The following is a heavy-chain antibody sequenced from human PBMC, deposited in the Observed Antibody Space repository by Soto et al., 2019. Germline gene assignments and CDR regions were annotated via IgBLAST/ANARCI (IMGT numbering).Heavy chain of an antibody. CDR3: ARGVVTPAAGNWFDP. V-gene: IGHV4-4*07. Sequence: SETLSLTCTVSGGSIRSYYWSWIRQPAGKGLEWIGRIYTSGSTNYNPSLKSRVTMSVDTSKNQFSLKLSSVTAADTAVYYCARGVVTPAAGNWFDPWGQGTLVTVSS. D-gene: IGHD6-13*01. CDR2: IYTSGST. J-gene: IGHJ5*02. CDR1: GGSIRSYY.